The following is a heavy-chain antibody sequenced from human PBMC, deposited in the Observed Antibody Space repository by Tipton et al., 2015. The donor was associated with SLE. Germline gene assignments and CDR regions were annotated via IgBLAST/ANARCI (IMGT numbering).Heavy chain of an antibody. CDR1: GYTFSHFG. D-gene: IGHD3-10*01. CDR2: IVTNTGNP. V-gene: IGHV7-4-1*02. CDR3: ARARRSYYDSGIPGDSLDI. J-gene: IGHJ3*02. Sequence: QSGAEVKKPGASVKVSCKASGYTFSHFGITWVRQAPGQGLEWMGWIVTNTGNPTYAQGFTGRFVFSLDTSVTTTYLQISSLKAEDTAVYFCARARRSYYDSGIPGDSLDIWGQGTMVTVSS.